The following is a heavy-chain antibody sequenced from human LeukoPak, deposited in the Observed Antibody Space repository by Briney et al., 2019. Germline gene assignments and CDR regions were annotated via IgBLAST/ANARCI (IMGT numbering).Heavy chain of an antibody. CDR2: ISSSGSTI. Sequence: GGSLRLSCAASGFTFSGYEMNWVRQAPGKGLEWVSYISSSGSTIYYADSVKGRFTISRDNAKNSLYLQMNSLRAEDTAVYYCARDGKGLAYYFDYWGQGTLVTVSS. CDR1: GFTFSGYE. V-gene: IGHV3-48*03. J-gene: IGHJ4*02. D-gene: IGHD6-19*01. CDR3: ARDGKGLAYYFDY.